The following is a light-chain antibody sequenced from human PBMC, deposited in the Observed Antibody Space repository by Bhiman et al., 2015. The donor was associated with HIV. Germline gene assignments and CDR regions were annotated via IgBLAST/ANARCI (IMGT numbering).Light chain of an antibody. CDR3: TSYTSSSTRV. CDR2: DVY. V-gene: IGLV2-14*03. J-gene: IGLJ2*01. CDR1: GSDIGGYDY. Sequence: QSALTQPASVSGSPGHSITVSCTGTGSDIGGYDYVSWYQQHPGKAPKLIIYDVYERPSGVSNRFSGSKSGNAASLTISGLQAEDEADYYCTSYTSSSTRVFGGGTKVTVL.